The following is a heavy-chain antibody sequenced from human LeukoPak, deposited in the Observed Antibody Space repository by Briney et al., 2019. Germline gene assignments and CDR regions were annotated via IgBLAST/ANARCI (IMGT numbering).Heavy chain of an antibody. CDR1: GGSITSSSYY. Sequence: SETLSLTCTVSGGSITSSSYYWGWIRQPPGKGLEWIGSTYYSGSTNYNPSLRSRVTMSVDTSKNQFSLKLSSVTAADTAVYYCARSIYQLLGWFDPWGQGTLVTVSS. CDR3: ARSIYQLLGWFDP. V-gene: IGHV4-39*07. J-gene: IGHJ5*02. D-gene: IGHD2-2*01. CDR2: TYYSGST.